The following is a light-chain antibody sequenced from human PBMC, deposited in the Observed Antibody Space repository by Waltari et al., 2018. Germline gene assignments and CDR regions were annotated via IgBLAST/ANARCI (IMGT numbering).Light chain of an antibody. J-gene: IGLJ3*02. CDR1: GSDVGDFNS. V-gene: IGLV2-11*01. CDR3: CSYAGIWV. CDR2: DVT. Sequence: QSALTQPRSVSGSPGQSVTISCAGTGSDVGDFNSVSWYQQHPGKAPKLVIFDVTKRPSGVPDRFSGSKSGTSASLTVSGLQAEDEADYYCCSYAGIWVFGGGTELTVL.